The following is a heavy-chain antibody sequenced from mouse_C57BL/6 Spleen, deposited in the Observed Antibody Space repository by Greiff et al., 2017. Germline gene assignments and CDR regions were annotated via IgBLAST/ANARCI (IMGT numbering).Heavy chain of an antibody. Sequence: AQLQQSGPELVKPGASVKISCKASGYAFSSSWMNWVKQRPGKGLEWIGRIYPGDGDTNYNGKFKGKATLTADKSSSTAYMQLSSLTSEDSAVYFCARSSYDYDWYFDVWGTGTTVTVSS. CDR2: IYPGDGDT. CDR1: GYAFSSSW. CDR3: ARSSYDYDWYFDV. V-gene: IGHV1-82*01. D-gene: IGHD2-4*01. J-gene: IGHJ1*03.